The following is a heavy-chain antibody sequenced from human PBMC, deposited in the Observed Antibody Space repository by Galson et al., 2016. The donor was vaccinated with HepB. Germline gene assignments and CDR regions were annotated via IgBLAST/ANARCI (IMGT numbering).Heavy chain of an antibody. J-gene: IGHJ4*02. CDR3: GKHGGFDY. Sequence: SLRLSCAASGFSFSNSGMSWVRQAPGRGLEWVSGITRSSDATHYADFVKGRFTISRDNYKNTRYLYMNNLTAGDTALYYCGKHGGFDYWGQGALVTVSS. CDR2: ITRSSDAT. D-gene: IGHD3-16*01. CDR1: GFSFSNSG. V-gene: IGHV3-23*01.